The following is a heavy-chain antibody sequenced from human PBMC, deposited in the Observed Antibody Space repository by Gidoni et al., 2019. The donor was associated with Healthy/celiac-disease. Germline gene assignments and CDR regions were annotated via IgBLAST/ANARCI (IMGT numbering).Heavy chain of an antibody. CDR2: ISSSSSYI. CDR1: GFTLSSYS. CDR3: ARDSGTSTVTRPFVFQH. D-gene: IGHD4-4*01. Sequence: EVQLVESGGGLVKPGGSLRLSCAASGFTLSSYSMNWVRQAPGKGLEWVSSISSSSSYIYYADSVKGRFTISRDNAKNSLYLQMNSLRAEDTAVYYCARDSGTSTVTRPFVFQHWGQGTLVTVSS. J-gene: IGHJ1*01. V-gene: IGHV3-21*01.